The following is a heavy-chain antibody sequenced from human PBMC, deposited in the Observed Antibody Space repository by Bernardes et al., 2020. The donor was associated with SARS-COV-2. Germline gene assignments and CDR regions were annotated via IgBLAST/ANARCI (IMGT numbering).Heavy chain of an antibody. CDR1: GYTLTGYY. Sequence: ASVKVSCKASGYTLTGYYMHWVRQAPGQGLEWMGWINPNSGGTNYAQKFQGWVTMTRDTSTSTAYMELSRLRSDDTAVYYCARMDYGSESYYSGWFDPWGQGTLVTVSS. D-gene: IGHD3-10*01. CDR3: ARMDYGSESYYSGWFDP. J-gene: IGHJ5*02. V-gene: IGHV1-2*04. CDR2: INPNSGGT.